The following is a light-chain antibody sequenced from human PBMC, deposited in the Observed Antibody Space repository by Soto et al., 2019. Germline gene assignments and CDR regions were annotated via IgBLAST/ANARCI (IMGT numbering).Light chain of an antibody. CDR3: QQFVSLPCT. CDR1: QDIKNY. CDR2: DAA. V-gene: IGKV1-33*01. J-gene: IGKJ2*02. Sequence: IEMTQSPSALSASAGDRVTITCQARQDIKNYVIWYQQKPGRAPKLQIYDAASLGTGVSSRFSGSGSGTHFTLTISSLQPEDVATYYCQQFVSLPCTFGQGTKLEIK.